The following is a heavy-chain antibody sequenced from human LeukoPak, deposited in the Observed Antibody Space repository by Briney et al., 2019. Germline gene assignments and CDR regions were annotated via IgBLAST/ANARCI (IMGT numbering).Heavy chain of an antibody. D-gene: IGHD4-17*01. CDR2: IYHSGST. J-gene: IGHJ3*02. Sequence: SGTLSLTCAVSGGSISSSNWWSWVRQPPGKGLEWIGEIYHSGSTNYNPSLKSRVTISVDKSKNQFSLKLSSVTAADTAVYYCARDRYNYGDYGFVQPIDAFDIWGQGTMVTVSS. V-gene: IGHV4-4*02. CDR3: ARDRYNYGDYGFVQPIDAFDI. CDR1: GGSISSSNW.